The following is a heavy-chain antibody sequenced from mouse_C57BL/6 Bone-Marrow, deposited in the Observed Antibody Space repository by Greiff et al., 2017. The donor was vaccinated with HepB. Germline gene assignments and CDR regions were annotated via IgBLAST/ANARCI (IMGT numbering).Heavy chain of an antibody. Sequence: QVQLKQPGAELVKPGASVKLSCKASGYTFTSYWMQWVKQRPGQGLEWIGEIDPSDSYTNYNQKFKGKATLTVDTSSSTAYMQLSSLTSEDSAVYYGARTCHFDYWGQGTTLTVSS. CDR3: ARTCHFDY. CDR2: IDPSDSYT. CDR1: GYTFTSYW. V-gene: IGHV1-50*01. J-gene: IGHJ2*01.